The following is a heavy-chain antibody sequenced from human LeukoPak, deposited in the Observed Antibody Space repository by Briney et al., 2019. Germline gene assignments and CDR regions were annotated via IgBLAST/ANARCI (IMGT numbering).Heavy chain of an antibody. J-gene: IGHJ6*02. V-gene: IGHV1-58*01. CDR3: AREIGMGAFDYYYYGMDV. D-gene: IGHD3-16*01. CDR2: IVVGSGNT. CDR1: GFTFTSSA. Sequence: SVKVSCKASGFTFTSSAVQWVRQARGQRLEWIGWIVVGSGNTNYAQKFQGRVTMTRDTSTSTVYMELSSLRSEDTAVYYCAREIGMGAFDYYYYGMDVWGQGTTVTVSS.